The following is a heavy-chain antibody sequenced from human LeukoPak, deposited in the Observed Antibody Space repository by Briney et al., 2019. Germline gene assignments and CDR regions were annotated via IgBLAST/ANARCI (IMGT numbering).Heavy chain of an antibody. CDR1: GFTFSSYA. CDR2: ISYDGSNK. Sequence: GGSLRLSCAASGFTFSSYAMHWVRQAPGKGLEWVAVISYDGSNKYYADSVKGRSTISRDNSKNTLYLQMNSLRAEDTAVYYCARGRNSSSSRAYFDYWGQGTLVTVSS. D-gene: IGHD6-6*01. V-gene: IGHV3-30*01. CDR3: ARGRNSSSSRAYFDY. J-gene: IGHJ4*02.